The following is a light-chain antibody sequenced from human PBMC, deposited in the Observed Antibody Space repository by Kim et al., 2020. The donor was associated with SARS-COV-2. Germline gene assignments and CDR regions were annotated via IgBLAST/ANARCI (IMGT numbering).Light chain of an antibody. J-gene: IGKJ4*01. CDR1: QSVLYTSNNKNH. CDR3: QQYYSSPLT. Sequence: DIVMTQSPDSLAVSLGERATINCKSSQSVLYTSNNKNHLAWYQQKPGQPPKLLIYWASTRESGVPDRFSGSGSGTDFTLTISSLQADDVAVYYCQQYYSSPLTFGGGTKVDIK. V-gene: IGKV4-1*01. CDR2: WAS.